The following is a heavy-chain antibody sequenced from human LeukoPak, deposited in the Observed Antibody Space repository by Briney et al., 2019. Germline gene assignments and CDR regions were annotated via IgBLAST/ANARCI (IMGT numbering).Heavy chain of an antibody. CDR3: ARASKQQLADAFDI. V-gene: IGHV4-39*07. CDR1: GGSISSSSYY. Sequence: SETLSLTCTVSGGSISSSSYYWGWIRQPPGKGLEWIGSIYYSGSTYYNPSLKSRVTISVDTSKNQFSLKLSSVTAADTAVYYCARASKQQLADAFDIWGQGTMVTVSS. J-gene: IGHJ3*02. CDR2: IYYSGST. D-gene: IGHD6-13*01.